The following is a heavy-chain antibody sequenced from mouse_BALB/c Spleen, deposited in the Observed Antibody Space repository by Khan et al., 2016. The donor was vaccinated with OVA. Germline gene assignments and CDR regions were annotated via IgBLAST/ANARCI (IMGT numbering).Heavy chain of an antibody. CDR1: GYSFTSGYS. CDR3: ARDYYGNWYFDV. V-gene: IGHV3-1*02. J-gene: IGHJ1*01. D-gene: IGHD1-2*01. CDR2: IHYSGST. Sequence: EVQLQESGPDLVKPSQSLSLTCTVTGYSFTSGYSWHWIRQFPGNKLQWMGYIHYSGSTNFTPSLKSRLSINRDTSKNQFFLQLNSVTTEDTATYYCARDYYGNWYFDVWGAGTMVTVSS.